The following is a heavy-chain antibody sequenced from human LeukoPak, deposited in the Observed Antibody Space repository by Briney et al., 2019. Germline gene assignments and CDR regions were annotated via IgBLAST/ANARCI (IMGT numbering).Heavy chain of an antibody. J-gene: IGHJ1*01. CDR2: IKSDGST. D-gene: IGHD3-22*01. CDR1: GFTFSTYW. Sequence: GGSLRLSCAASGFTFSTYWMHWVRQAPGKGLVWVSRIKSDGSTNYADSVKGRFTISRDNANNTLSLQMNSLRPEDTGVYYCARAPSEIGGYYPEYFRHWGQGTLVTVSS. V-gene: IGHV3-74*01. CDR3: ARAPSEIGGYYPEYFRH.